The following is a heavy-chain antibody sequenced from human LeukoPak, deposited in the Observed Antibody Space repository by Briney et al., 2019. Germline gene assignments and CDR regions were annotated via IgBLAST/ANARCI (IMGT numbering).Heavy chain of an antibody. V-gene: IGHV4-34*01. Sequence: PSETLSLTCAVYGGSFSGYYWSWIRQPPGKGLEWIGEINHSGSTNYNPSLKSRVTISVDTSKNQFSLKLSSVTATDTAVYYCARGRVAIFGVVIRAFDIWGQGTMVTVSS. D-gene: IGHD3-3*01. CDR1: GGSFSGYY. J-gene: IGHJ3*02. CDR2: INHSGST. CDR3: ARGRVAIFGVVIRAFDI.